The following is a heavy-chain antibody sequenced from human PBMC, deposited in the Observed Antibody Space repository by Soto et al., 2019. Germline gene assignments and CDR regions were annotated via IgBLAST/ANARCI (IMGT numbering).Heavy chain of an antibody. CDR1: GYTFTSYD. CDR3: ARYYDTSGYRGPFDS. J-gene: IGHJ4*02. D-gene: IGHD3-22*01. CDR2: ISAYSGNT. V-gene: IGHV1-18*01. Sequence: QVQLVQSGAEVKKPGASVKVSCKASGYTFTSYDINWVRQTPGQGLEWMGWISAYSGNTNYAQKFQGRVTMTTDTSTTTAYMELRSLRSHATAVYYWARYYDTSGYRGPFDSWGQGTLVTVPS.